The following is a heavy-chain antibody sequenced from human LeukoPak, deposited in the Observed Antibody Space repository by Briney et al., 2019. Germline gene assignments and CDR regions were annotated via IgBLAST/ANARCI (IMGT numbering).Heavy chain of an antibody. CDR1: GGTFSSYA. D-gene: IGHD4-17*01. J-gene: IGHJ4*02. CDR3: ARPREYGDYEYYFDY. CDR2: IIPILGIA. V-gene: IGHV1-69*04. Sequence: ASVKVPCKASGGTFSSYAISWVRKAPGQGLEWMGRIIPILGIANYAQKFQGRVTITADKSTSTAYMELSSLRSEDTAVYYCARPREYGDYEYYFDYWGQGTLVTVSS.